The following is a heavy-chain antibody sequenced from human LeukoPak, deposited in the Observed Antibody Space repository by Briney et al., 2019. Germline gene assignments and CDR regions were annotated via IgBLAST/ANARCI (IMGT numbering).Heavy chain of an antibody. CDR1: GFTFSSYG. CDR2: ISYDGSNK. Sequence: PGGSLRLSCAASGFTFSSYGMHWVRQAPGKGLEWVAVISYDGSNKYYADSVKGRFTISRDNSKNTLYLQMNSLRAEDTAVYYCTRDRADGPSAAGSGGGFDYWGQGTLVTVSS. J-gene: IGHJ4*02. V-gene: IGHV3-30*03. D-gene: IGHD6-13*01. CDR3: TRDRADGPSAAGSGGGFDY.